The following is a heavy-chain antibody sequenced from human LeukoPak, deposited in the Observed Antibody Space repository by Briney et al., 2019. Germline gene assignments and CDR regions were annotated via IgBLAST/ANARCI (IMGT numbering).Heavy chain of an antibody. CDR1: GFTFSDYY. D-gene: IGHD3-10*02. V-gene: IGHV3-11*04. CDR2: IGSSGSTI. CDR3: AELGITMIGGV. Sequence: GGSLRLSCAASGFTFSDYYMSWIRQAPGKGLEWVAYIGSSGSTIYHADSVKGRFTISRDNAKNSLYLQMNSLRAEDTAVYYCAELGITMIGGVWGKGTTVTISS. J-gene: IGHJ6*04.